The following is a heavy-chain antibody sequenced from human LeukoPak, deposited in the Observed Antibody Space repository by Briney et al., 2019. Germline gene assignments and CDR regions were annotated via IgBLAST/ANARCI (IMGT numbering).Heavy chain of an antibody. CDR1: GGTFSSSA. CDR2: IIPALNIT. Sequence: AAVKVSCKTSGGTFSSSAITWVRQAPGQGLEWMGRIIPALNITSYAQKFQGRVTITADTSTSTACMELSSLRSEETAVYYCARDQGLTAPPPYGLDVWGQGTTVTVSS. J-gene: IGHJ6*02. V-gene: IGHV1-69*04. D-gene: IGHD5-18*01. CDR3: ARDQGLTAPPPYGLDV.